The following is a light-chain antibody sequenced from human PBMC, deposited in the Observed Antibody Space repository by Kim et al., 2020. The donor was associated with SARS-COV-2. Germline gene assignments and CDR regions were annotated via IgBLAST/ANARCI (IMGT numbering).Light chain of an antibody. V-gene: IGLV3-25*03. CDR2: KDN. CDR1: TLPEKQ. Sequence: SYELTQPPSLSVSPGQTARITCSGDTLPEKQTYWYQQRSVHTPLLGIYKDNERPSGIPGRFSGSSSGTTVTLTISGVQAEDDADYYCQSADGSGTYVFGTGTKVTVL. J-gene: IGLJ1*01. CDR3: QSADGSGTYV.